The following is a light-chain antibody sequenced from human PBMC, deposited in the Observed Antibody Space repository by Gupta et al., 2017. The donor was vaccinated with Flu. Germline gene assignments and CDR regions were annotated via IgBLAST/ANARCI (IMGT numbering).Light chain of an antibody. V-gene: IGKV1-5*03. J-gene: IGKJ1*01. CDR3: QQDYSICS. CDR2: KTS. Sequence: DIQMTQSPSTLSAAVGDRVTITCRASQSVSSWLAWYQQKPGEAPKLLIHKTSSLENGVPSRFSGSGSGTEFNFTSSSLQPDDFATYYCQQDYSICSFGQGTKVEI. CDR1: QSVSSW.